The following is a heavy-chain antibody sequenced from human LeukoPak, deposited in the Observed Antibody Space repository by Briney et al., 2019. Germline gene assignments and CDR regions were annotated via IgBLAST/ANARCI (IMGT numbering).Heavy chain of an antibody. CDR2: ISSSSSTI. J-gene: IGHJ4*02. Sequence: GGSLRLSCAASGFTFSTYNMNSVPQAPGKRLEWVSYISSSSSTIYYADSVKGRFTISRDNAKNSLYLQMNSLRAEDTAVYYCARDTTMVRGVITDDYWGQGTLVTVSS. CDR1: GFTFSTYN. V-gene: IGHV3-48*01. CDR3: ARDTTMVRGVITDDY. D-gene: IGHD3-10*01.